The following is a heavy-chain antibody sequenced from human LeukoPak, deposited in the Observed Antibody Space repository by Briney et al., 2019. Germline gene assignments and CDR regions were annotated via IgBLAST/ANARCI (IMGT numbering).Heavy chain of an antibody. J-gene: IGHJ3*02. CDR3: AREEMTTVARGAFDI. D-gene: IGHD4-23*01. V-gene: IGHV4-4*07. CDR2: IYTSGST. CDR1: GGSISSYY. Sequence: PSETLSLTCTVSGGSISSYYWSWIRQPAGKGLEWIGRIYTSGSTNYNPSLKSRVTMSVDTSKNQFSLRLSSVTAADTAVYYCAREEMTTVARGAFDIWGQGTMVTVSS.